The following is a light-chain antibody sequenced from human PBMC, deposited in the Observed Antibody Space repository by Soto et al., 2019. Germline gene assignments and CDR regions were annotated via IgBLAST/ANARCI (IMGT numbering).Light chain of an antibody. V-gene: IGKV3-15*01. CDR2: GAS. CDR3: QQYNRRLWT. CDR1: QSVSSK. J-gene: IGKJ1*01. Sequence: EIVMTQSPATLSVSPGEGATLSFRASQSVSSKLAWYQQKPGQAPRLLIYGASTRATGIPARFSGSGSGTEFTLIISRLPSEDSAVYYCQQYNRRLWTFGQGTKVDIK.